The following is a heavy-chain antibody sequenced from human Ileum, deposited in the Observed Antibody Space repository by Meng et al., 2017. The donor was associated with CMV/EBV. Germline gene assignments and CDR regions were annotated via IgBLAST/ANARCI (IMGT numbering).Heavy chain of an antibody. D-gene: IGHD3-10*01. CDR2: IYYSGNA. J-gene: IGHJ4*02. V-gene: IGHV4-59*02. CDR1: GDSVRRYY. CDR3: ARDGYFDSGTYPFDH. Sequence: QLQLQETGPRLVRPSETLSLTCTVSGDSVRRYYWSWIRQSPGKALEWIGYIYYSGNAVYNPSFKSRVTISVDTSKSQFYLKVNSVTAADTAVYYCARDGYFDSGTYPFDHWGQGTLVTVSS.